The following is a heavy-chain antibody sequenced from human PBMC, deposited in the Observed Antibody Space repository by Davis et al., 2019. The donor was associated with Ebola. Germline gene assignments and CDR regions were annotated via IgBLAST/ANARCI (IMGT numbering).Heavy chain of an antibody. J-gene: IGHJ4*02. V-gene: IGHV3-23*01. CDR3: ARGNPLYYFDH. CDR2: ISGSGGST. CDR1: GSTFSSYA. Sequence: PGGLLRPSCAASGSTFSSYAMSWVRQAPGKGLEWVSAISGSGGSTYYADSVKGRFTISRDNSKNTLYLQMNSLRAGDTAVYHCARGNPLYYFDHWGQGSLVTVSS.